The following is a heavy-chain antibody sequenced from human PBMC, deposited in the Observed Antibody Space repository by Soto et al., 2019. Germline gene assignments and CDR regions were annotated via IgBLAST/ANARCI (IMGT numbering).Heavy chain of an antibody. V-gene: IGHV3-21*01. D-gene: IGHD6-6*01. CDR3: ARNESSNIYGMDV. CDR2: ISSSSFSI. J-gene: IGHJ6*02. Sequence: EVQLVESGGGLVKPGGSLRLSCAASGFTFSSYSMNWVRQAPGKGLEWVSSISSSSFSINYADSVKGRFCISRDNAQNSLHLQMNNLRAEDTAVYYCARNESSNIYGMDVWGQGTTVTVSS. CDR1: GFTFSSYS.